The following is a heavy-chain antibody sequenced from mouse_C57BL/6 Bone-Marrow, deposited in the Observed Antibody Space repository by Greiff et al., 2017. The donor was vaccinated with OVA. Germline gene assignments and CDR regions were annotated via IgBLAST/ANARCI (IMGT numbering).Heavy chain of an antibody. V-gene: IGHV5-16*01. D-gene: IGHD2-4*01. CDR1: GFTFSDYY. CDR2: INYDGSST. CDR3: ARDTDYDRDWYFDV. J-gene: IGHJ1*03. Sequence: DVKLVESEGGLVQPGSSMKLSCTASGFTFSDYYMAWVRQVPEKGLEWVANINYDGSSTYYLDSLKSRFIISRDNAKNILYLQMSSLKSEDTATYYCARDTDYDRDWYFDVWGTGTTVTVSS.